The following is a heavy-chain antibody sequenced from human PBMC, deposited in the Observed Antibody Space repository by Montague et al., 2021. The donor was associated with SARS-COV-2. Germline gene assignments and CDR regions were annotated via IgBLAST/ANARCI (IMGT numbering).Heavy chain of an antibody. CDR1: GFSISSGYY. CDR2: KYQNGAT. D-gene: IGHD3-3*01. V-gene: IGHV4-38-2*02. J-gene: IGHJ4*02. CDR3: ARSGVGIFDFSYFDS. Sequence: SETLSLTCSVSGFSISSGYYWGWLRQPPGKLLEWIGSKYQNGATYYSPSLNRQVTILLDTSKNQFSLLLTSVTAADAAVYYCARSGVGIFDFSYFDSWGQGSLVIVSS.